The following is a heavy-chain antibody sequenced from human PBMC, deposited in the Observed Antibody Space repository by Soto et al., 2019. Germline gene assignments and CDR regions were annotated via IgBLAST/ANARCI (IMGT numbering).Heavy chain of an antibody. CDR2: TYYSGST. D-gene: IGHD6-13*01. CDR3: ARDTLAARAFDI. J-gene: IGHJ3*02. CDR1: GGSISSGGYY. V-gene: IGHV4-31*03. Sequence: SETLSLTCTVSGGSISSGGYYWSWIRQHPGKGLEWIGYTYYSGSTYYNPSLKSRVAISVDTSKNQFSLKLSSVTAADTAVFYCARDTLAARAFDIWGQGTMVTVSS.